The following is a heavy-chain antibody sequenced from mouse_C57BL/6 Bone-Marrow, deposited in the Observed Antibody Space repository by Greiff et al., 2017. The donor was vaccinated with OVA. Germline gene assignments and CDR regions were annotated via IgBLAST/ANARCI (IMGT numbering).Heavy chain of an antibody. CDR3: TRVYYGSSDYAMYY. CDR1: GFNIKDDY. Sequence: VQLQQSGAELVRPGASVKLSCTASGFNIKDDYMHWVKQRPEQGLEWIGWIDPENGDTEYASKFQGKATITADTSSNTAYLQLSSLTSEDTAVYYCTRVYYGSSDYAMYYWGQGTSVTVSS. D-gene: IGHD1-1*01. CDR2: IDPENGDT. J-gene: IGHJ4*01. V-gene: IGHV14-4*01.